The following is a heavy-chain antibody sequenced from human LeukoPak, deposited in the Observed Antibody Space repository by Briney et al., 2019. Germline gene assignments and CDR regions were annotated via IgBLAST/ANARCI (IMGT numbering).Heavy chain of an antibody. D-gene: IGHD2-2*03. CDR1: GFTFSSYA. CDR2: INQDGSEI. CDR3: ARVDLGPPDMDV. Sequence: GGSLRLSCAASGFTFSSYAMSWVRQAPGKGLEWVATINQDGSEIYYVDSVKGRFTISRDNAKNSLYLQMNRLRVEDTAVYYCARVDLGPPDMDVWGKGTTVTISS. J-gene: IGHJ6*03. V-gene: IGHV3-7*01.